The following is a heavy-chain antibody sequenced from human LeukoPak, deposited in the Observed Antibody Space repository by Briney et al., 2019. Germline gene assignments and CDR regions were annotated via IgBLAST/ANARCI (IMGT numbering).Heavy chain of an antibody. CDR1: GFTFSSYA. CDR2: TTNSGGNT. V-gene: IGHV3-23*01. J-gene: IGHJ4*02. CDR3: ATARGGY. D-gene: IGHD2-15*01. Sequence: QAGGSLRLSCAASGFTFSSYAMSWVRQAPGKGLEWVSGTTNSGGNTYYADSVKGRFTISRDNSKNTLSLQMTSLRAEDTAVYYCATARGGYWGQGTLVTVSS.